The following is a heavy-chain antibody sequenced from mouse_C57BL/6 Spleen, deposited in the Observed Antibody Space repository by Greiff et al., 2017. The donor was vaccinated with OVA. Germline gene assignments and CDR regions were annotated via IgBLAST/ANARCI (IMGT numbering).Heavy chain of an antibody. CDR3: ARSVYSNYEGVVDY. D-gene: IGHD2-5*01. Sequence: VQLQQPGAELVKPGASVKLSCKASGYTFTSYWMHWVKQRPGQGLEWIGMIHPNSGSTNYNEKFKSKATLTVDKSSSTAYMQLSSLTSEDSAVYYCARSVYSNYEGVVDYWGQGTTLTVSS. J-gene: IGHJ2*01. V-gene: IGHV1-64*01. CDR2: IHPNSGST. CDR1: GYTFTSYW.